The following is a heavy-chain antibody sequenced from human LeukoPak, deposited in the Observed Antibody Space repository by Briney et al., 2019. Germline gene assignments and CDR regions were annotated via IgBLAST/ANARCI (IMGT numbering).Heavy chain of an antibody. D-gene: IGHD2-15*01. CDR2: ITHNGST. CDR3: ARGFCRGESCYSGEYFQH. CDR1: GESLNDYY. V-gene: IGHV4-34*01. Sequence: SETLSLTCGVHGESLNDYYWSWIRQSPGKGLEGIGEITHNGSTTFNPSLESRLTISVDTSKNQFSLKLTSVTAADASVYFCARGFCRGESCYSGEYFQHWGQGTLVTVSS. J-gene: IGHJ1*01.